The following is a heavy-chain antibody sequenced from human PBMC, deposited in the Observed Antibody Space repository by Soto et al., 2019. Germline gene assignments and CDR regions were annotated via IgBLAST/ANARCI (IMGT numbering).Heavy chain of an antibody. J-gene: IGHJ4*02. Sequence: GGSLRLSCAASGFTVDDYTMHWVRQAPGKGLEWVSLISWDGGSTYYADSVKGRFTISRDNSKNSLYLQMNSLRTEDTALYYCAKDGVIAVAGTGHFDYWGQGTLVTVSS. V-gene: IGHV3-43*01. CDR1: GFTVDDYT. CDR2: ISWDGGST. CDR3: AKDGVIAVAGTGHFDY. D-gene: IGHD6-19*01.